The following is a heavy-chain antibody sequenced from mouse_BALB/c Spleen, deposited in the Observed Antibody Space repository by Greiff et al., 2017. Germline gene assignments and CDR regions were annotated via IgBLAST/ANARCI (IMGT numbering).Heavy chain of an antibody. D-gene: IGHD4-1*01. CDR2: ISYSGST. CDR1: GYSITSDYA. J-gene: IGHJ2*01. CDR3: ARALTWDEGYFDY. Sequence: EVHLVESGPGLVKPSQSLSLTCTVTGYSITSDYAWNWIRQFPGNKLEWMGYISYSGSTSYNPSLKSRISITRDTSKNQFFLQLNSVTTEDTATYYCARALTWDEGYFDYWGQGTTLTVSS. V-gene: IGHV3-2*02.